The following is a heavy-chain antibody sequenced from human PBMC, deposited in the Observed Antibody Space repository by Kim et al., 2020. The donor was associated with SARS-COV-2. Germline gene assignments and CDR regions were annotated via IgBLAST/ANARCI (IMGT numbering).Heavy chain of an antibody. CDR2: IYYSGST. CDR1: GGSISSSSYY. J-gene: IGHJ4*02. Sequence: SETLSLTCTVSGGSISSSSYYWGWIRQPPGKGLEWIGSIYYSGSTYYNPSLKSRVTISVDTSKNQFSLKLSSVTAADTAVYYCARQEYQLLFWNYWGQGTLVTVSS. V-gene: IGHV4-39*01. D-gene: IGHD2-2*01. CDR3: ARQEYQLLFWNY.